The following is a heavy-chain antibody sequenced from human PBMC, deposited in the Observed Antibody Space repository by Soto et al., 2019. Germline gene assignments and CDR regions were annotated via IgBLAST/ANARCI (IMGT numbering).Heavy chain of an antibody. J-gene: IGHJ6*02. CDR3: AKDLGYCSSSTCSPPYGMDV. CDR1: GGSISSYY. Sequence: SETLSLTCTVSGGSISSYYWSWIRQPPGKGLEWIGYIYYSGSTNYNPSLKSRFTISVDTSKNQFSLKLSSVTAADTAVYYCAKDLGYCSSSTCSPPYGMDVWAKGPRSPSP. CDR2: IYYSGST. V-gene: IGHV4-59*01. D-gene: IGHD2-2*01.